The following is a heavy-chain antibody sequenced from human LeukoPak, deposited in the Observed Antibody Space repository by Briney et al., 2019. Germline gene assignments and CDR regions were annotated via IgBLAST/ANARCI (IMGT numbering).Heavy chain of an antibody. CDR3: ARDLIVADYYYYYYGMDV. CDR1: GFTFSSYA. J-gene: IGHJ6*02. D-gene: IGHD5-12*01. CDR2: ISYDGSNK. Sequence: GGSLRLSCAASGFTFSSYAMHWVRQAPGKGLEWVAVISYDGSNKYYADSVKGRFTISRDNSKNTLYLQMNSLRAEDTAVYYCARDLIVADYYYYYYGMDVWGQGTTVTVSS. V-gene: IGHV3-30-3*01.